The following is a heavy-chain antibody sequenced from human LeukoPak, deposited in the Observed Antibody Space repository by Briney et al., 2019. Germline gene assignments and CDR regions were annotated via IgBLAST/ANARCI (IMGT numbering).Heavy chain of an antibody. V-gene: IGHV4-34*01. CDR3: ASLKRGYYGSGSYYTLDY. CDR2: INHSGST. Sequence: SETRSLTCAVYGGSFSGYYWSWIRQPPGKGLEWIGEINHSGSTNYNPSLKSRVTISVDTSKNQFSLKLSSVTAADTAVYHCASLKRGYYGSGSYYTLDYWGQGTLVTVSS. J-gene: IGHJ4*02. D-gene: IGHD3-10*01. CDR1: GGSFSGYY.